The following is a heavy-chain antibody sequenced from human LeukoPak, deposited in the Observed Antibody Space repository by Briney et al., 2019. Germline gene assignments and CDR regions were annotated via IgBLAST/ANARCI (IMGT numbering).Heavy chain of an antibody. V-gene: IGHV4-31*03. Sequence: SETLSLTCTVSGGSISSGGYYWSWIRQHPGKGLEWIGYIYYSGSTYYNPSLKSRVTISVDTSKNQFSLKLSPVTAADTAVYYCARVAYYYDSSGSHRPHAFDIWGQGTMVTVSS. CDR1: GGSISSGGYY. CDR3: ARVAYYYDSSGSHRPHAFDI. CDR2: IYYSGST. D-gene: IGHD3-22*01. J-gene: IGHJ3*02.